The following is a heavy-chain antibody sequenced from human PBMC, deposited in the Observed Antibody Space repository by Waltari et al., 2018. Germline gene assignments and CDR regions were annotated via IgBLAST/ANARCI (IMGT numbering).Heavy chain of an antibody. D-gene: IGHD6-19*01. J-gene: IGHJ5*02. CDR3: ARVRAVAKGWFDP. CDR1: GFTFSSYW. V-gene: IGHV3-7*01. Sequence: EVQLVESGGGLVQPGGSLRLSCAASGFTFSSYWMSWVRQAPGKGLEWVANIKQDGSEKYYVDSVKGRFTISRDNAKNSLYLQMNSLRAEDTAVYYCARVRAVAKGWFDPWGQGTLVTVSS. CDR2: IKQDGSEK.